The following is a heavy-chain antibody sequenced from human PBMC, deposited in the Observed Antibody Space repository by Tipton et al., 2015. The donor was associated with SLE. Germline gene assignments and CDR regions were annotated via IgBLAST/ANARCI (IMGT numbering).Heavy chain of an antibody. Sequence: TLSLTCAVSGGSISSSNWWSWVRQPPGKGLEWIGSIYHSGSTYYNPSLKSRVTISVDTSKNQFSLKLSSVTAADTAVYYCASHLGAVLANWGQGTLVTVSS. CDR1: GGSISSSNW. CDR3: ASHLGAVLAN. V-gene: IGHV4-4*02. D-gene: IGHD6-19*01. J-gene: IGHJ4*02. CDR2: IYHSGST.